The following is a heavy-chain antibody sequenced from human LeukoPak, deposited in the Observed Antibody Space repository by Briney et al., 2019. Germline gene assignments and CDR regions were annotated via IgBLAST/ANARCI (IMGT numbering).Heavy chain of an antibody. CDR1: GFTFSSYS. Sequence: AGGPLRLSCAASGFTFSSYSMNWVRQAPGKGLEWVSSISSSSSYIYYADSVKGRFTISRDNAKNSLYLQMNSLRAEDTAVYYCARVTAATRFVDYWGQGTLVTVSS. D-gene: IGHD2-15*01. J-gene: IGHJ4*02. CDR2: ISSSSSYI. V-gene: IGHV3-21*01. CDR3: ARVTAATRFVDY.